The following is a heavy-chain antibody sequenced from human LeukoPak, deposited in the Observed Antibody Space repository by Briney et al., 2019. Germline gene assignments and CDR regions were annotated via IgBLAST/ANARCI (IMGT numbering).Heavy chain of an antibody. D-gene: IGHD4-17*01. CDR1: GCSITSSSSY. V-gene: IGHV4-39*02. Sequence: PSETLSLTCTVSGCSITSSSSYGGWVRQPPGKGPEWIRSIYYSGLTYYSPSLKSRVSISVDPAKNHFSLNVTSVNAADTAVYYCASGTFDDYGDYDRGDYFDHWGQGTLVTVSS. J-gene: IGHJ4*02. CDR2: IYYSGLT. CDR3: ASGTFDDYGDYDRGDYFDH.